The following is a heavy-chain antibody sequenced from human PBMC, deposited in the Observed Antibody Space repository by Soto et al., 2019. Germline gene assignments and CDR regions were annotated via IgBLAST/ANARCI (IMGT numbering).Heavy chain of an antibody. Sequence: GASVKVSCKASGYTFTGYYMHWVRQAPGQGLEWMGWINPNSGGTNYAQKFQGWVTMTRDTSISTAYMELSRLRSDDTAVYYCARDRSGFNSAWYTSRDGFDLWGQGTMVTVSS. D-gene: IGHD6-19*01. J-gene: IGHJ3*01. CDR3: ARDRSGFNSAWYTSRDGFDL. CDR2: INPNSGGT. CDR1: GYTFTGYY. V-gene: IGHV1-2*04.